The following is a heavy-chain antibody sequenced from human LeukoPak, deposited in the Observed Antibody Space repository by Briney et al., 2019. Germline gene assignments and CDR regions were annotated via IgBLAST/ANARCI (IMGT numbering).Heavy chain of an antibody. D-gene: IGHD1-1*01. V-gene: IGHV1-2*02. CDR1: GYTFTGYY. CDR3: ARGTTTYSLDY. J-gene: IGHJ4*02. CDR2: ITPDTGGT. Sequence: AASVKVSCKASGYTFTGYYMHWVRQAPGQGLEWMGWITPDTGGTNSAQKFQGRVTLTRDSSISTAYMELSGLRSDDTAVYYCARGTTTYSLDYWGQGTLVTVSS.